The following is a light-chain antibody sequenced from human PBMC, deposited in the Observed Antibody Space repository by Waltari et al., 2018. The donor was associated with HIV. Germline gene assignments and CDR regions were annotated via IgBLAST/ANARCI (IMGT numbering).Light chain of an antibody. CDR2: SSS. V-gene: IGKV1-17*01. CDR1: QYIGNK. J-gene: IGKJ1*01. Sequence: DIQMTQSPDSLSASVGERVTVTCRASQYIGNKLGWYRLKPGKDPERLIHSSSTLHSGVSSRFRGSGSGTDFTLTITSLQSEDVATYFCLQEKTLPRTFGRGTRVGL. CDR3: LQEKTLPRT.